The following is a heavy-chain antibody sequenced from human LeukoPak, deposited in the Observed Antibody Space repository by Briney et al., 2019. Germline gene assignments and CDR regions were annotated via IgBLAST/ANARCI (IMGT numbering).Heavy chain of an antibody. D-gene: IGHD5-24*01. CDR1: GGSFSGYY. J-gene: IGHJ5*02. CDR3: ARGRQKRDGYFA. CDR2: INHSGST. Sequence: SETLSLTCAVYGGSFSGYYWSWIRQPPGKGLEWIGEINHSGSTNYNPSLKSRVTISVDTSKNQFSLKLSSVTAADTAVYYCARGRQKRDGYFAWGQRTLVTVSS. V-gene: IGHV4-34*01.